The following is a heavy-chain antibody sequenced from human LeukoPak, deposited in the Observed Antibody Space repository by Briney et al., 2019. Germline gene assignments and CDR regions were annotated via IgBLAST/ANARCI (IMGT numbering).Heavy chain of an antibody. CDR1: GFTFSSYW. CDR2: ISSSSSYI. V-gene: IGHV3-21*01. Sequence: GGSLRLSCAASGFTFSSYWMSWVRQAPGKGLEWVSSISSSSSYIYYADSVKGRFTISRDNAKNSLYLQMNSLRAEDTAVYYCARDGGLSSSLTTVTTKCGYWGQGTLVTVSS. CDR3: ARDGGLSSSLTTVTTKCGY. D-gene: IGHD4-17*01. J-gene: IGHJ4*02.